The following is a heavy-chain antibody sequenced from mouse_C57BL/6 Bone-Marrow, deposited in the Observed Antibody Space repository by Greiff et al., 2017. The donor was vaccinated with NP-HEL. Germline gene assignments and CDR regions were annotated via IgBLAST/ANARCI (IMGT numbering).Heavy chain of an antibody. J-gene: IGHJ1*03. CDR2: IHPSDSDT. CDR1: GYTFTSYW. Sequence: QVQLKQPGAELVKPGASVKVSCKASGYTFTSYWMHWVKQRPGQGLEWIGRIHPSDSDTNYNQKFKGKATLTVDKSSSTAYMQLSSLTSEDSAVYYCAISPKLGRIDYWYFDVWGTGTTVTVSS. CDR3: AISPKLGRIDYWYFDV. V-gene: IGHV1-74*01. D-gene: IGHD4-1*01.